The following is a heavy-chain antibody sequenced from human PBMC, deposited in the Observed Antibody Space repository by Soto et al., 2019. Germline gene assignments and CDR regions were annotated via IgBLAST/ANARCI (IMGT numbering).Heavy chain of an antibody. CDR3: ARKATLSWLNWFDT. D-gene: IGHD3-22*01. Sequence: ASVKVSCKASGYSCTNNDVSWVRQATGQGLEWMGWMNPGSGDTGYAKKFQGRVTMTRDISIATAYLELSSLRSDDTAIYYCARKATLSWLNWFDTWGPGPLVTVSS. CDR1: GYSCTNND. V-gene: IGHV1-8*01. CDR2: MNPGSGDT. J-gene: IGHJ5*02.